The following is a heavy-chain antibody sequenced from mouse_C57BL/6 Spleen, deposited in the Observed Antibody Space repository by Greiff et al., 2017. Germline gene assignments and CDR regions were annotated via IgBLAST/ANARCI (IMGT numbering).Heavy chain of an antibody. CDR3: ARYEDYYGSSNYAMDY. Sequence: VQLQQSGAELVRPGTSVKVSCKASGYAFTNYLIEWVKQRPGQGLEWIGVINPGSGGTNYNEKFKGKATLTADKSSSTAYMQLSSLTSEDSAVYFCARYEDYYGSSNYAMDYWGQGTSVTVSS. V-gene: IGHV1-54*01. J-gene: IGHJ4*01. D-gene: IGHD1-1*01. CDR2: INPGSGGT. CDR1: GYAFTNYL.